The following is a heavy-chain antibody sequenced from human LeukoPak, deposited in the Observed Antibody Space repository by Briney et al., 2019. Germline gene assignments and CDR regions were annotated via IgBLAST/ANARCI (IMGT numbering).Heavy chain of an antibody. CDR2: ISSSSSYI. CDR1: GFTFSSYS. J-gene: IGHJ4*02. CDR3: ARGGIAAAGTRDY. D-gene: IGHD6-13*01. Sequence: GGSLRLSCAASGFTFSSYSMNWVRQAPGKGLEWVSSISSSSSYIYYADSVKGRLTISRDNAKNSLYLQMNSLRAEDTAVYYCARGGIAAAGTRDYWGQGTLVTVSS. V-gene: IGHV3-21*01.